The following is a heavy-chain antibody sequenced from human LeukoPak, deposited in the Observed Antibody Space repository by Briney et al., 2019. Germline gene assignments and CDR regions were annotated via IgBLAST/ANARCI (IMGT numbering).Heavy chain of an antibody. Sequence: ASVKVSCKDSRYTFTGNYMHWVRHGPGQGVEWIGWINPNSGGTKYAQKFQDRVTMTSDTSISTAYMDLSRLRSDDTAVYYCATDPGHSGMDYWGQGSLVTVSS. V-gene: IGHV1-2*02. J-gene: IGHJ4*02. D-gene: IGHD3-10*01. CDR1: RYTFTGNY. CDR3: ATDPGHSGMDY. CDR2: INPNSGGT.